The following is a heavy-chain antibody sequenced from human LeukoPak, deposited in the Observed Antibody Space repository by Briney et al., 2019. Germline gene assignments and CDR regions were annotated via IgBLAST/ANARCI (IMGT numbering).Heavy chain of an antibody. CDR1: GFTFSNNW. D-gene: IGHD3-22*01. Sequence: PGGSLRLSCAAAGFTFSNNWMHWVRQAPGMGLVWVSRIKSDGRTNYADSVKGRFTISRDNAKNTVSLQMNSLRAEDTGVYYCARAPSEIGGYYPEYFRHWGQGTLVTVSS. CDR3: ARAPSEIGGYYPEYFRH. CDR2: IKSDGRT. V-gene: IGHV3-74*01. J-gene: IGHJ1*01.